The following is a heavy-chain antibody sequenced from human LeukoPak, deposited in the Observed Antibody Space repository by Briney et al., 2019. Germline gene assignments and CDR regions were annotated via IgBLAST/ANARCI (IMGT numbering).Heavy chain of an antibody. D-gene: IGHD3-16*02. J-gene: IGHJ4*02. CDR3: ARETGLMITFGGVIGPFDY. V-gene: IGHV1-46*01. CDR1: GYTFTSYY. Sequence: GASVKVFCKASGYTFTSYYMHWVRQAPGQGLEWMGIINPSGGSTSYAQKFQGRVTMTRDRYTSTVYMELSSLRYEDTAVYSRARETGLMITFGGVIGPFDYWGQGTLVTVSS. CDR2: INPSGGST.